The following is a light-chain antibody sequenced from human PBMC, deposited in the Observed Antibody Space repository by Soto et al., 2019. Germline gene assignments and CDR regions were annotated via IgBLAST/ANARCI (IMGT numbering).Light chain of an antibody. CDR3: TSYVGSDIWV. J-gene: IGLJ3*02. CDR1: SSDVGAYKY. CDR2: EVS. Sequence: QSALTQPPSACGSPGQSVIISCTGTSSDVGAYKYVSWYQQYPGKAPKLMIYEVSKRPSGVPDRFSGSKSGNTASLTVSGLQAEDEADYYCTSYVGSDIWVFGGGTTVTVL. V-gene: IGLV2-8*01.